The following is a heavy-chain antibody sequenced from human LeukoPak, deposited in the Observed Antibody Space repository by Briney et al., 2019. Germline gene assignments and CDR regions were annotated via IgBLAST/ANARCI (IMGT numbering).Heavy chain of an antibody. D-gene: IGHD3-16*01. J-gene: IGHJ4*02. Sequence: SETLSLTCTVSGGSIGSHYWTWSRQTPGKGLAWIGYVYDIGSTKYNPSLKSRVTISVDTSKNQFSLRLSSVTAADTAVYYCARGGVLKSVDYWGQGTLVAVSS. V-gene: IGHV4-59*11. CDR2: VYDIGST. CDR1: GGSIGSHY. CDR3: ARGGVLKSVDY.